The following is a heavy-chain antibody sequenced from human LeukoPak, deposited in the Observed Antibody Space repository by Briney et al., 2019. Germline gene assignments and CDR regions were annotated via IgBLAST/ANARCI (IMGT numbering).Heavy chain of an antibody. Sequence: GGSLRLSCAASGFTFSSYEMNWVRQAPGKGLEWVSSISSSSSYIYYADSVKGRFTISRDNAKNSLYLQMNSLRAEDTAVYYCARGAAMNTYYYDSSGYYFFPFDYWGQGTLVTVSS. J-gene: IGHJ4*02. CDR2: ISSSSSYI. D-gene: IGHD3-22*01. V-gene: IGHV3-21*01. CDR3: ARGAAMNTYYYDSSGYYFFPFDY. CDR1: GFTFSSYE.